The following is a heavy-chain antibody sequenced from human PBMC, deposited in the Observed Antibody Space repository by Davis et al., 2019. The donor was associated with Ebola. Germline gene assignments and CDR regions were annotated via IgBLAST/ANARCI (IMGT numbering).Heavy chain of an antibody. D-gene: IGHD3-22*01. CDR1: GYSFTSYW. Sequence: GESLKISCKGSGYSFTSYWIGWVRQMPGKGLEWMGIIYPGDSDTRYSPSLQGQVTISVDKSISTAYLQWSSLKASDTATYYCARPSDSSGYKVDYWGHGTLVTVSS. CDR3: ARPSDSSGYKVDY. CDR2: IYPGDSDT. J-gene: IGHJ4*01. V-gene: IGHV5-51*01.